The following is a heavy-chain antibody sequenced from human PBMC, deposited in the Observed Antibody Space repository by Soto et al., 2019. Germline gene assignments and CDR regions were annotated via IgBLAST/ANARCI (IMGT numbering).Heavy chain of an antibody. CDR3: ARENSSSWSYYYYGMDV. V-gene: IGHV3-72*01. D-gene: IGHD6-13*01. J-gene: IGHJ6*02. CDR2: TRNKANSYTT. CDR1: GFTFSDHY. Sequence: GSLRLSCAASGFTFSDHYMDWVRQAPGKGLEWVGRTRNKANSYTTEYAASVKGRFTISRDDSKNSLYLQMNSLKTEDTAVYYCARENSSSWSYYYYGMDVWGQGTTVTVSS.